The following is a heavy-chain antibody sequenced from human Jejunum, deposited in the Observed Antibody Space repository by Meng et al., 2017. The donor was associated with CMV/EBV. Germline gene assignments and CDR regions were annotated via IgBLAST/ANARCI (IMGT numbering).Heavy chain of an antibody. CDR2: INPSGGST. J-gene: IGHJ4*02. CDR1: GYTLTTYH. D-gene: IGHD6-6*01. Sequence: QVHLVQSGAEAKKPGASVKVSCKASGYTLTTYHMHWLRQAPGQGPEWMGIINPSGGSTSYAQKFQGRVTMTRDTSTNTVYLELSSLRSDDTAVYFCARVLVPGRAEYHYWGQGTLVTVSS. CDR3: ARVLVPGRAEYHY. V-gene: IGHV1-46*01.